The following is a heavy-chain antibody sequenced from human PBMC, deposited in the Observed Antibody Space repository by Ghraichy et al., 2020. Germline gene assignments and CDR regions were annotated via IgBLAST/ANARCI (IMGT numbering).Heavy chain of an antibody. V-gene: IGHV3-23*01. CDR2: ISNSGST. Sequence: GGSLRLSCAASGFTFRNYAMSWVRQAPGKGLEWVLGISNSGSTSYGDSVKGRFTISRDNSKNTLDLQMNSLRADDTAVYYCAKGLGFGDPWGQGTLVTVSS. CDR1: GFTFRNYA. J-gene: IGHJ5*02. CDR3: AKGLGFGDP. D-gene: IGHD3-10*01.